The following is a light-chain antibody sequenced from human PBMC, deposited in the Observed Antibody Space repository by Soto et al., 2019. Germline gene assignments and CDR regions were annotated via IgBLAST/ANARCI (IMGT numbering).Light chain of an antibody. V-gene: IGKV1-5*03. Sequence: DIHMTQSPSTLSASVGDRVTITCRASQNISTWVAWYQQKPGKAPKLLIYETSSLESGVPSRFGGSGSGTEFTLTISSLQPDDFAIYYCQQYNSYSWTFGQGTKVDIK. CDR3: QQYNSYSWT. CDR2: ETS. CDR1: QNISTW. J-gene: IGKJ1*01.